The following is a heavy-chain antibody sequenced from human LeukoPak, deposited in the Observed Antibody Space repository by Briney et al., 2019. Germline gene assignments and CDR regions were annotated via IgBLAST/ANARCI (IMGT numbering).Heavy chain of an antibody. CDR3: ARDNSVGDSAWWFDP. Sequence: ASVKVSCKASGYTFTSYYMHWVRQAPGQGLEWMGLINPTGGSTGYAQKFQGRVTMTRDMSTSTDYMELSSLRSEDTAIYYCARDNSVGDSAWWFDPWGQGTLVTVSS. J-gene: IGHJ5*02. CDR2: INPTGGST. D-gene: IGHD5-12*01. V-gene: IGHV1-46*01. CDR1: GYTFTSYY.